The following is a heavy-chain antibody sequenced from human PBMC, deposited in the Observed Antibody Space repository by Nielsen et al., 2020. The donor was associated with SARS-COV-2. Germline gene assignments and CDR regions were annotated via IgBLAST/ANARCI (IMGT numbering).Heavy chain of an antibody. Sequence: SETLSLTCTVSGGSISSGGYYWSWIRQHPGKGLEWIGYIYYSGSTYYNPSLKSRVTISVDTSKNQFSLKLSSVTAADTAVYYCAREDYGDRRGGDAFDIWGQGTMVTVSS. CDR2: IYYSGST. CDR1: GGSISSGGYY. V-gene: IGHV4-31*03. J-gene: IGHJ3*02. CDR3: AREDYGDRRGGDAFDI. D-gene: IGHD4-17*01.